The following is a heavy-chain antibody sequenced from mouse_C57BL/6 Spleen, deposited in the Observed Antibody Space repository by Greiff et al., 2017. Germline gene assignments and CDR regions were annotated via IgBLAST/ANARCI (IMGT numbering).Heavy chain of an antibody. CDR3: ARENYYGSSYGYFDV. Sequence: QVQLQQPGAELVKPGASVKMSCKASGYTFTSYWITWVKQRPGQGLEWIGDIYPGSGSTNYNEKFKSKATLTVDTSSSTAYMQLSSLTSEDSAVYYCARENYYGSSYGYFDVWGTGTTVTVSA. CDR1: GYTFTSYW. V-gene: IGHV1-55*01. J-gene: IGHJ1*03. CDR2: IYPGSGST. D-gene: IGHD1-1*01.